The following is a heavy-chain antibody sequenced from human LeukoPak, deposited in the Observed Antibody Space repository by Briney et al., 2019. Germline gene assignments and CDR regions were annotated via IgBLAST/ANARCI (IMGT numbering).Heavy chain of an antibody. J-gene: IGHJ5*02. CDR1: GGSFSGYY. CDR2: INHSGSA. D-gene: IGHD3-16*01. Sequence: SETLSLTCAVYGGSFSGYYWSWIRQPPGKGLEWIGEINHSGSANYNPSLKTRVTISVDTSKNQFSLKMSSVTAADTAVYYCARGGGYNWFDPWGQGTLVTVSS. CDR3: ARGGGYNWFDP. V-gene: IGHV4-34*01.